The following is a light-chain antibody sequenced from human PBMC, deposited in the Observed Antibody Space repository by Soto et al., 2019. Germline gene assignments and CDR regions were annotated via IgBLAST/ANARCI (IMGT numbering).Light chain of an antibody. CDR1: QSVFSSSNNKNL. CDR2: WAS. J-gene: IGKJ1*01. Sequence: DIVMTQSPDSLAVSLGERATINCKPSQSVFSSSNNKNLLAWYQQKPGQPPKRLIYWASTRQSGVPDRFSGSGSGRDLTLAVSSLEADDGAVYCGQQYIRSSWTFGQGTSVEIK. CDR3: QQYIRSSWT. V-gene: IGKV4-1*01.